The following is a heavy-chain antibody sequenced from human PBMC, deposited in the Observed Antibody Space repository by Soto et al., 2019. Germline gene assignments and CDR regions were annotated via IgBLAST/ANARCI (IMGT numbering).Heavy chain of an antibody. CDR1: GGTFSSYA. J-gene: IGHJ4*02. CDR2: IIPSFCTA. D-gene: IGHD3-22*01. Sequence: ASVKVSCKASGGTFSSYAISWVRQAPGQGLEWMGGIIPSFCTANYAQKFQGRVTITADESTSTAYMELSSLRSEDTAVYYCARDLGRYYDSSGSPPTGDYWGQGTLVTVSS. V-gene: IGHV1-69*13. CDR3: ARDLGRYYDSSGSPPTGDY.